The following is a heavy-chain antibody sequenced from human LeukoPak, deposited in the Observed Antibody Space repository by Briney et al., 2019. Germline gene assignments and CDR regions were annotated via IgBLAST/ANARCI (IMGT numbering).Heavy chain of an antibody. Sequence: GGSLRLSCAASGFTFSSNVMHWVRQAPGKGLEWVAVISHDGNNKNYADSVKGRFSISRDNSRNTLSLQMNSLRAEDTAVYYCARASTWVPGEDSSGYYHPYAFD. J-gene: IGHJ3*01. V-gene: IGHV3-30-3*01. CDR2: ISHDGNNK. D-gene: IGHD3-22*01. CDR3: ARASTWVPGEDSSGYYHPYAFD. CDR1: GFTFSSNV.